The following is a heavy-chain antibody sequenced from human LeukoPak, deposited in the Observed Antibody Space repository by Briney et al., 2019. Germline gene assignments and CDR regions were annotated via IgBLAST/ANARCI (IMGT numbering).Heavy chain of an antibody. CDR2: ISSSSSYI. Sequence: GGSLRLSCTASGFTFGDYAMSWVRQAPGKGLEWVSSISSSSSYIYYADSVKGRFTISRDNAKNSLYLQMNSLRAEDTAVYYCARDSLAQQLTSFDYWGQGTLVTVSS. V-gene: IGHV3-21*01. D-gene: IGHD6-13*01. CDR1: GFTFGDYA. CDR3: ARDSLAQQLTSFDY. J-gene: IGHJ4*02.